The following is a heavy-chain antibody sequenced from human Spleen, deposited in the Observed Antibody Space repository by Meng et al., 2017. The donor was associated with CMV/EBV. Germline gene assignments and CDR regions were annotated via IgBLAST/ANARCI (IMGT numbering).Heavy chain of an antibody. D-gene: IGHD3-22*01. V-gene: IGHV4-34*01. Sequence: QVQLQQWGSGLLKPSETLSLTCAVYGGSFSGYYWSWIRQPPGKGLEWIGEINHSGSTNYNPSLKSRVTISVDTSKNQFSLKLSSVTAADTAVYYCAGKRTYYYDSSGYYSLNWFDPWGQGTLVTVSS. CDR3: AGKRTYYYDSSGYYSLNWFDP. J-gene: IGHJ5*02. CDR1: GGSFSGYY. CDR2: INHSGST.